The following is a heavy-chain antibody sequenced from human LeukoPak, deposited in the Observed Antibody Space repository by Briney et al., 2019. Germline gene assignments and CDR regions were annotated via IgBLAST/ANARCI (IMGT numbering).Heavy chain of an antibody. J-gene: IGHJ6*03. CDR3: ARLGNGSGSPYYYYYMDV. V-gene: IGHV5-51*01. Sequence: GESLKISCKGFGFKFTNYFIGWVRQMPGKGLEWVGIIYPTNSDTRYSPSLQGQVTISADKSISTAYLQWSSLKASDTAMYYCARLGNGSGSPYYYYYMDVWGKGTTVTISS. D-gene: IGHD3-10*01. CDR2: IYPTNSDT. CDR1: GFKFTNYF.